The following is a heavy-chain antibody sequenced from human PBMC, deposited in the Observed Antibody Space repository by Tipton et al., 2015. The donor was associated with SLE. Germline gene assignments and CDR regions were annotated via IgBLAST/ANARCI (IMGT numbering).Heavy chain of an antibody. V-gene: IGHV4-59*01. CDR2: VYDIEFT. D-gene: IGHD3-22*01. CDR3: ARRHFDTSGYYRGAFDI. J-gene: IGHJ3*02. CDR1: GASISSYY. Sequence: TLSLTCTVSGASISSYYWSWIRQPPGKGLEWIGYVYDIEFTNYNPSLKSRVTISLDTSKNQFSLKLSSVTAADTAVYYCARRHFDTSGYYRGAFDIWGQGKMVTVSS.